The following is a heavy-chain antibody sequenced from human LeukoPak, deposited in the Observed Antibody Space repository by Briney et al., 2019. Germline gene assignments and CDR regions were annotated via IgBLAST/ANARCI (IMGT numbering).Heavy chain of an antibody. Sequence: PGGSLRLSCAAAGLTFSNYGMHWVRQAPGKGLQWVAYIRYDGRNKYSADSAKGRFTIYRDNSKSTLYLQMNSLRPGDTAVYYCAKGGSNNWSFDNWGQGTLVTVSS. V-gene: IGHV3-30*02. J-gene: IGHJ4*02. CDR3: AKGGSNNWSFDN. D-gene: IGHD1-1*01. CDR1: GLTFSNYG. CDR2: IRYDGRNK.